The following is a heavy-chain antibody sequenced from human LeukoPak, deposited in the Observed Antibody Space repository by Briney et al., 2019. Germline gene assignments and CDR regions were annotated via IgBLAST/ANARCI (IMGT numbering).Heavy chain of an antibody. Sequence: PGGSLRLSCAASGFTFSSYAMSWVRQAPGKGLEWVSAISGSGGSTYYADSVKGRFTISRDNSKNTLYLQMNSLRAEDTAVYYCTKAMVRGVIITLDYWGQGTLVTVSS. CDR2: ISGSGGST. J-gene: IGHJ4*02. CDR1: GFTFSSYA. D-gene: IGHD3-10*01. V-gene: IGHV3-23*01. CDR3: TKAMVRGVIITLDY.